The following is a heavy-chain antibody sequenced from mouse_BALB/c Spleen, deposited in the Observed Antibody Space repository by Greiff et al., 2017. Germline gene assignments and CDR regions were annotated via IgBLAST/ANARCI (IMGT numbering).Heavy chain of an antibody. Sequence: LVESGPELVKPGASVKMSCKASGYTFTSYVMHWVKQKPGQGLEWIGYINPYNDGTKYNEKFKGKATLTSDKSSSTAYMELSSLTSEDSAVYYCAKGGVLSSPSWFAYWGQGTLVTVSA. J-gene: IGHJ3*01. CDR1: GYTFTSYV. V-gene: IGHV1-14*01. D-gene: IGHD6-2*01. CDR2: INPYNDGT. CDR3: AKGGVLSSPSWFAY.